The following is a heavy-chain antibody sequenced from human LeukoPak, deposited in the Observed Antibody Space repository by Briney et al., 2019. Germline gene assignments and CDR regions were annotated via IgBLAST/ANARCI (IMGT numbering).Heavy chain of an antibody. J-gene: IGHJ4*02. CDR2: IYYSGST. V-gene: IGHV4-39*01. CDR3: ARHSSGWYDY. CDR1: GYSISSSSYY. Sequence: SETLSLTCAVSGYSISSSSYYWGWIRQPPGKGLEWIGSIYYSGSTYYNPSLKSRVTISVDTSKNQFSLKLSSVTAADTAVYYCARHSSGWYDYWGQGTLVTVSS. D-gene: IGHD6-19*01.